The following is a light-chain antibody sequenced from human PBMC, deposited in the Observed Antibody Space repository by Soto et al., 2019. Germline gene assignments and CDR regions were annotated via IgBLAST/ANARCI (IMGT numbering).Light chain of an antibody. CDR3: QQSYTTPRT. CDR2: AAS. Sequence: DLQMTQSPSSLSASVGDRVSVTCRASQSISTFLNWYQQRPGEAPKLLIYAASSLQSGVPSRFSGSGSGAEFTLTSGSLQPEDFATYYCQQSYTTPRTFGQGTKVEVK. CDR1: QSISTF. V-gene: IGKV1-39*01. J-gene: IGKJ1*01.